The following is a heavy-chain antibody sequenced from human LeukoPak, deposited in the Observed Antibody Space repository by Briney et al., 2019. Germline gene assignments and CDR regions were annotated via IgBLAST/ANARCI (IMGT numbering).Heavy chain of an antibody. CDR1: GGSISSGGYY. J-gene: IGHJ5*02. D-gene: IGHD1-1*01. CDR2: IYYSGST. CDR3: ARAYTTGWFDP. V-gene: IGHV4-31*03. Sequence: SETLSLTCTVSGGSISSGGYYWSWIRQHPGKGLEWIGYIYYSGSTYYNPSLKSRVTISVDTPKNQFSLKLSSVTAADTAVYYCARAYTTGWFDPWGQGTLVTVSS.